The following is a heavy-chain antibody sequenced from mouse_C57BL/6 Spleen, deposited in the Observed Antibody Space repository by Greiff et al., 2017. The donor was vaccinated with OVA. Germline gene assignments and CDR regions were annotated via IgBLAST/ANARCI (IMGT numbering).Heavy chain of an antibody. CDR2: INPNNGGT. CDR1: GYTFTDYY. J-gene: IGHJ1*03. D-gene: IGHD1-1*01. V-gene: IGHV1-26*01. Sequence: EVQLQQSGPELVKPGASVKISCKASGYTFTDYYMNWVKQSHGKSLEWIGDINPNNGGTSYNQKFKGKATLTVDKSSSTAYMELRSLTSEDSAVYYCARWVFYTVEYFDVWGTGTTVTVSS. CDR3: ARWVFYTVEYFDV.